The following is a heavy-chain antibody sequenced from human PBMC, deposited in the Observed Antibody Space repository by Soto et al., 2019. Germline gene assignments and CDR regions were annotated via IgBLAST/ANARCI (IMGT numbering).Heavy chain of an antibody. D-gene: IGHD6-19*01. CDR3: ARDSSGWYNFDY. CDR1: GFTFDSYA. J-gene: IGHJ4*02. V-gene: IGHV3-9*01. CDR2: MNWNSGDI. Sequence: SLRLSCAASGFTFDSYAMHWVRQAPGKGLEWVSGMNWNSGDIGYADSVKGRFTISRDNAENSVYLQMNSLKVEDTALYYCARDSSGWYNFDYWGQGTVVTVSS.